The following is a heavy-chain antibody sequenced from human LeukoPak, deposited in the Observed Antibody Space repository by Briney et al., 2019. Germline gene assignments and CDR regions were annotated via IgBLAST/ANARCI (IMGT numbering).Heavy chain of an antibody. CDR1: GFTSSSYA. CDR3: AKNYGSGTYYNYFDS. D-gene: IGHD3-10*01. V-gene: IGHV3-23*01. CDR2: ISSSGGAT. J-gene: IGHJ4*02. Sequence: GGSLRLCCVDSGFTSSSYAMSWVRRAPGKGLEWVSSISSSGGATYYADSVKGRFSISRDNSANTLYLQINSLRAEDTAVFYCAKNYGSGTYYNYFDSWGQGTLVSVSS.